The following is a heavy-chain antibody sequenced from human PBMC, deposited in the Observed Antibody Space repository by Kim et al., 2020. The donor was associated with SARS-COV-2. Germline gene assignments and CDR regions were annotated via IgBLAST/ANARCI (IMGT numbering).Heavy chain of an antibody. CDR3: ARGSPGDWAGWFDP. CDR2: INPNSGGT. CDR1: GYTFTGYY. D-gene: IGHD2-21*01. Sequence: ASVKVSCKASGYTFTGYYMHWVRQAPGQGLEWMGWINPNSGGTNYAQKFQGRVTMTRDTSISTAYMELSRLRSDDTAVYYCARGSPGDWAGWFDPWGQGTLVTVSS. J-gene: IGHJ5*02. V-gene: IGHV1-2*02.